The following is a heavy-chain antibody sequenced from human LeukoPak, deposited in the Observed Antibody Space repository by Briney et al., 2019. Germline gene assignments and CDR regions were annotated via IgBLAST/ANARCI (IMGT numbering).Heavy chain of an antibody. CDR1: GFTFSSYS. J-gene: IGHJ5*02. V-gene: IGHV3-21*01. Sequence: PGGSLRLSCAASGFTFSSYSMNWVRQAPGKGLEWVSSISSSSSYIYYADSVKGRFTISRDNAKNSLYLQMNSLRAEDTAVYYCARVWFPATLVDPWGQGTLVTVSS. CDR3: ARVWFPATLVDP. D-gene: IGHD2/OR15-2a*01. CDR2: ISSSSSYI.